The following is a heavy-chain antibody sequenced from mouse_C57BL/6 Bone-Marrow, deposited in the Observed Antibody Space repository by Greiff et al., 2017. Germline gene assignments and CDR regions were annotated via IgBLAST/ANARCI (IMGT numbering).Heavy chain of an antibody. J-gene: IGHJ3*01. CDR3: ARGYYGNPWFAY. D-gene: IGHD2-1*01. CDR2: IYPGSGST. Sequence: QVQLKQPGAELVKPGASVKMSCKASGYTFTSYWITWVKQRPGQGLEWIGDIYPGSGSTNYNEKFKSKATLTVDTSSSTAYMQLSSLTSEDSAVYYCARGYYGNPWFAYWGQGTLVTVSA. CDR1: GYTFTSYW. V-gene: IGHV1-55*01.